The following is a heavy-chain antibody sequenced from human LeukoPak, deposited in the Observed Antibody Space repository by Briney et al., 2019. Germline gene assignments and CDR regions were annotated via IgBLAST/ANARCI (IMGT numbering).Heavy chain of an antibody. V-gene: IGHV1-46*01. J-gene: IGHJ4*02. CDR2: INPRGGST. CDR3: ARKFGGSGYYFDY. Sequence: ASVYVSCKASGYTFIDYYIQWVRQAPGQGLEWMGTINPRGGSTRHAQRFQGRVTMTRDTSTSTLYMELSSLTSEDTAVYYCARKFGGSGYYFDYWGQGTLVTVSS. D-gene: IGHD2-15*01. CDR1: GYTFIDYY.